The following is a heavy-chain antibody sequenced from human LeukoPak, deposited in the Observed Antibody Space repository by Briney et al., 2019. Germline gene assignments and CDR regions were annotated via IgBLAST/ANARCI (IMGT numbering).Heavy chain of an antibody. CDR1: GGSFSGYY. CDR2: INHSGST. J-gene: IGHJ3*02. Sequence: SETLSLTCAVYGGSFSGYYWSWIRQPPGKGLEWIGEINHSGSTNYNPSLKSRVTISVDTSKNQFSLKLSSVTAADTAVYYCARRYCSSTSCYIRGAFDIWGQGTMVTVSS. V-gene: IGHV4-34*01. D-gene: IGHD2-2*02. CDR3: ARRYCSSTSCYIRGAFDI.